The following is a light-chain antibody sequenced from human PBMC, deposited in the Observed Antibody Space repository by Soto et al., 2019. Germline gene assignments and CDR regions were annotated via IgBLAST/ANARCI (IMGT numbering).Light chain of an antibody. Sequence: EIVMTQSPDSLALSLGERATINCKSSQSVLLSSNSQSYLGWYQQKPGQPPKLLIYWASARESGVPDRFSGSGSGTDFTLTISRLEPEDFAVYHCHQYGSSRLTFGGGTKIEIK. V-gene: IGKV4-1*01. J-gene: IGKJ4*01. CDR2: WAS. CDR1: QSVLLSSNSQSY. CDR3: HQYGSSRLT.